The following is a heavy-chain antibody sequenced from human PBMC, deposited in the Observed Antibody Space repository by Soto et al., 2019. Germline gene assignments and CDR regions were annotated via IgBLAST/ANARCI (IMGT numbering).Heavy chain of an antibody. J-gene: IGHJ5*02. V-gene: IGHV3-30*18. CDR2: ISYDGSNK. Sequence: QVQLVESGGGVVQPGRSLRLSCAASGFTFSSYGMHWVRQAPGKGLEWVAVISYDGSNKYYADSVKGRVTISRDNSKNPLYLQLNSLRAEDTAVYYCAKDVHSSGPNCFDPWGQGTVVTVSS. D-gene: IGHD6-19*01. CDR3: AKDVHSSGPNCFDP. CDR1: GFTFSSYG.